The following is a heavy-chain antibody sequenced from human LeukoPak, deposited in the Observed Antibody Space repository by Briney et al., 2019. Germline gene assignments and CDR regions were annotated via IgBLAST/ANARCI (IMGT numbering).Heavy chain of an antibody. CDR2: IYYSGST. V-gene: IGHV4-39*01. CDR1: GGSISSSSYY. J-gene: IGHJ4*02. D-gene: IGHD6-19*01. CDR3: AGIAVAGSLDDY. Sequence: KPSETLSLTCTVSGGSISSSSYYWGWIRQPPGKGLEWIGSIYYSGSTYYNPSLKSRVTISVDTSKNQFSLKLSSVTAADMAVYYCAGIAVAGSLDDYWGQGTLVTVSS.